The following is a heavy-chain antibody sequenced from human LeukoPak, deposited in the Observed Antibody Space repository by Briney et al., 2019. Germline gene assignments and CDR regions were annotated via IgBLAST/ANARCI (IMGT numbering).Heavy chain of an antibody. CDR3: ARDASPMVSPFDC. D-gene: IGHD5-18*01. CDR1: GYTFNSHG. J-gene: IGHJ4*02. CDR2: ISAYNGDK. Sequence: GASVKVSCKASGYTFNSHGISWVRQAPGQGLDWMGSISAYNGDKDFAQNFQGRLTMTTDTSTSTAYMELRSLRSDDTAVYYCARDASPMVSPFDCWGQGTLVTVSS. V-gene: IGHV1-18*01.